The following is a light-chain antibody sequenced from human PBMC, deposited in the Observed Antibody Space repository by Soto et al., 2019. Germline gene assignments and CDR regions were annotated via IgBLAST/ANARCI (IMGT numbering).Light chain of an antibody. CDR2: TAG. Sequence: IQMTQSPSSLSASVGDRVTITCRASQRITTYLNWYQQKPGNAPKLLITTAGTLQRGVPSRFSGSWSGTDFTLTITSLQREDFATYFCQQTYSTPYTFGQGTKLEIK. CDR1: QRITTY. J-gene: IGKJ2*01. V-gene: IGKV1-39*01. CDR3: QQTYSTPYT.